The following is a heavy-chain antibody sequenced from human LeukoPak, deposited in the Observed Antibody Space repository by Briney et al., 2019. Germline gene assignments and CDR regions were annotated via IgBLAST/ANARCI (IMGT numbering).Heavy chain of an antibody. D-gene: IGHD3-10*01. CDR2: IYYSGST. V-gene: IGHV4-59*01. CDR3: ARAVYGPNDY. Sequence: SETLSLTCTVSGGSISSYYWSWVRQPPGKGLEWIGYIYYSGSTNYNPSLKSRVTISVDTFKNQFSLKLSSVTAADTAVYYCARAVYGPNDYWGQGTLVTVFS. J-gene: IGHJ4*02. CDR1: GGSISSYY.